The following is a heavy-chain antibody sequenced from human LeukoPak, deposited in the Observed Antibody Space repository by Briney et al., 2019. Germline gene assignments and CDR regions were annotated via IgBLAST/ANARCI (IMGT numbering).Heavy chain of an antibody. J-gene: IGHJ4*01. CDR2: IWYDGTDT. Sequence: GGSLRLSCVASGFTFSRFNMHWVRQAPGKRLEWVALIWYDGTDTYYADSVKGRFTISRDDSKNTVYLQMNSLRAEDTALYYCARGFLDFDYWGHGTLVTVSS. D-gene: IGHD3-3*01. CDR3: ARGFLDFDY. CDR1: GFTFSRFN. V-gene: IGHV3-33*01.